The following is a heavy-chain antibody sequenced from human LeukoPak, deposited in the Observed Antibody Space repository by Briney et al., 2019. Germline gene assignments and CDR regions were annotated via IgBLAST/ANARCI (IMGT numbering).Heavy chain of an antibody. CDR2: IWYVGSNK. CDR3: AREKSPYYYDSSGYYPPFGY. V-gene: IGHV3-33*01. Sequence: GGSLRLSCAASGFTFSSYGMHWVRQAPGKGLEWVAVIWYVGSNKYYADSVKGRFTISGDNSKNTLYLQMNSLRAEDTAVYYCAREKSPYYYDSSGYYPPFGYWGQGTLVTVSS. CDR1: GFTFSSYG. J-gene: IGHJ4*02. D-gene: IGHD3-22*01.